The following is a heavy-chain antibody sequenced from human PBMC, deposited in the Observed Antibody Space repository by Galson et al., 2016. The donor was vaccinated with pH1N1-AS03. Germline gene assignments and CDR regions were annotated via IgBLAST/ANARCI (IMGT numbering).Heavy chain of an antibody. V-gene: IGHV1-3*04. CDR3: ARTTAVIATRRDLDY. J-gene: IGHJ4*02. CDR2: INTANGNT. CDR1: GYTFTRYP. D-gene: IGHD2-21*01. Sequence: SVKVSCKASGYTFTRYPMHWVRQDPGQRLEWMGWINTANGNTQYSQKFQNRITITRDTSASTVYMDLSSLTSEDTATYYCARTTAVIATRRDLDYWGQGTLVTVSP.